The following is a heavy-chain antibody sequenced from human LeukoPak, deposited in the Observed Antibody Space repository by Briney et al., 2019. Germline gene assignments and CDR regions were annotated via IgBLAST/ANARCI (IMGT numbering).Heavy chain of an antibody. V-gene: IGHV3-66*02. CDR2: IYSGGST. CDR3: AGRYCSGGSCYYYYGMDV. CDR1: GFTVSSNY. D-gene: IGHD2-15*01. J-gene: IGHJ6*02. Sequence: GGSLRLSCAASGFTVSSNYMSWVRQAPGKVLEWVSVIYSGGSTYYADSVKGRFTISRDNSKNTLYLQMNSLRAEDTAVYYCAGRYCSGGSCYYYYGMDVWGQGTTVTVSS.